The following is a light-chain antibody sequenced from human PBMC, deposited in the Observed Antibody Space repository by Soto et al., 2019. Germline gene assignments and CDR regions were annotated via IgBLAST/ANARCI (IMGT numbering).Light chain of an antibody. J-gene: IGKJ1*01. Sequence: DSQMSPSPSTISASVGDRVTITCRASQSISFYLAWYQQKPGTAPRLLIYEASTLENGVPSRFSGGGSGTEFTLTISSLQPDDFATYYCQQYNTYATFGQGTKV. CDR3: QQYNTYAT. CDR2: EAS. V-gene: IGKV1-5*03. CDR1: QSISFY.